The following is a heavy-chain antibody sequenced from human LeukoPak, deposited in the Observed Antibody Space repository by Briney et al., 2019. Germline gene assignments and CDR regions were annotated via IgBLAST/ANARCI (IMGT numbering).Heavy chain of an antibody. J-gene: IGHJ6*03. CDR2: IIPIFGTA. Sequence: SVKVSCKASGYTFTSYDISWVRQAPGQGLEWMGGIIPIFGTANYAQKFQGRVTITADESTSTAYMELSSLRSEDTAVYYCATHTLYYYYYYMDVWGKGTTVTISS. CDR1: GYTFTSYD. CDR3: ATHTLYYYYYYMDV. V-gene: IGHV1-69*13.